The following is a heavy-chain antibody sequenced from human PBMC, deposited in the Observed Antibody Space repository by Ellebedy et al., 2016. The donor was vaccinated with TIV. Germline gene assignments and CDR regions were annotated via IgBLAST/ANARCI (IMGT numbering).Heavy chain of an antibody. CDR3: ARAIYGASYL. J-gene: IGHJ2*01. V-gene: IGHV3-7*01. D-gene: IGHD4-17*01. CDR1: GFTLNNYW. Sequence: GGSLRLSCTASGFTLNNYWMTWVRQAPGKGLEWVANINEDGTKKHYVDFVRGRFTISRDYAGNSLFLQMNSLGAEDTAVYYCARAIYGASYLWGRGTLVTVSS. CDR2: INEDGTKK.